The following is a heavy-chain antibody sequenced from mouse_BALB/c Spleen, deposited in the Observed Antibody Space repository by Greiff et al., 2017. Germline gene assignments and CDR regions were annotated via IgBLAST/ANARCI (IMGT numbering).Heavy chain of an antibody. CDR3: ARKGARLRGFAY. D-gene: IGHD2-4*01. CDR2: ISSGGST. J-gene: IGHJ3*01. CDR1: GFTFSSYA. V-gene: IGHV5-6-5*01. Sequence: EVQLVESGGGLVKPGGSLKLSCAASGFTFSSYAMSWVRQTPEKRLEWVASISSGGSTYYPDSVKGRFTISRDNARNILYLQMSSLRSEDTAMYYCARKGARLRGFAYWGQGTLVTVSA.